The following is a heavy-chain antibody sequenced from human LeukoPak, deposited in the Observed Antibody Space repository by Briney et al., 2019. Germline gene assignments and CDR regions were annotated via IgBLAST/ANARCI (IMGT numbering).Heavy chain of an antibody. Sequence: SETLSLTCTVSGYSISSGHYWGWIRQPPGKGLEWIGSIYHSGSTYYNPSLKSRVTISVDTSKNQFSLKLSSVTAADTAVYYCARQQGGIHAFDIWGQGTMVTVSS. D-gene: IGHD1-26*01. CDR3: ARQQGGIHAFDI. CDR2: IYHSGST. CDR1: GYSISSGHY. J-gene: IGHJ3*02. V-gene: IGHV4-38-2*02.